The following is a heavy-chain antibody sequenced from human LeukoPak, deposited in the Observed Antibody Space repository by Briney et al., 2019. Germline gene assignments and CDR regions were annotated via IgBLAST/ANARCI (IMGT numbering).Heavy chain of an antibody. J-gene: IGHJ4*02. CDR2: MNQFGTEI. D-gene: IGHD3/OR15-3a*01. V-gene: IGHV3-7*04. CDR3: ARGTYYYEF. Sequence: GSLLLSCASSQVTFSDYYMTWVRPAPGKGPEWVAYMNQFGTEIKYLDSVKGRFTISRDNAKNSLYLWMTSLTADDTAVYYCARGTYYYEFWGQGTLVSVSS. CDR1: QVTFSDYY.